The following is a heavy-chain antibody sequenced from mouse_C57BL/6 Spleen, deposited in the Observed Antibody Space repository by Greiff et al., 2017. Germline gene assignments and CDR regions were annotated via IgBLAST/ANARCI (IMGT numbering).Heavy chain of an antibody. Sequence: VQLQQPGAELVKPGASVKMSCKASGYTFTSYWITWVKQRPGQGLEWIGDIYPGSGSTTYNEKFKSKATLTVDTSSSTAYMQLSSLTSEDSAVYYCVRGDDYDPYYFEYWGQGTTLTVSS. CDR1: GYTFTSYW. CDR3: VRGDDYDPYYFEY. D-gene: IGHD2-4*01. J-gene: IGHJ2*01. CDR2: IYPGSGST. V-gene: IGHV1-55*01.